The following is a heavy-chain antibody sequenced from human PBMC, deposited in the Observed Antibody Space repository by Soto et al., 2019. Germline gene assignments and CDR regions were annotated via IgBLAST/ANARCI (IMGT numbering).Heavy chain of an antibody. CDR1: GGSFSGYY. CDR2: ITHSGST. D-gene: IGHD3-10*01. J-gene: IGHJ4*02. V-gene: IGHV4-34*01. CDR3: AREKGSGSYYNGRVYFDY. Sequence: QVQLQQWGAGLLKPSETLSLTCAVYGGSFSGYYWSWIRQPPGKGLEWIGEITHSGSTNYNPSLKSRVTISVDTAKNQFSLKLSSVTAADTAVYYWAREKGSGSYYNGRVYFDYWGQGTLVTVSS.